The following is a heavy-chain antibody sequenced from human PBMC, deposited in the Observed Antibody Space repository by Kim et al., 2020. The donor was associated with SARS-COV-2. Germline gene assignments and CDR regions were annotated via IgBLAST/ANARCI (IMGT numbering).Heavy chain of an antibody. V-gene: IGHV3-30-3*01. CDR2: ISYDGSNK. CDR1: GFTFSSYA. D-gene: IGHD3-10*01. CDR3: ARNPMVRGVRYYFDY. Sequence: GGSLRLSCAASGFTFSSYAMHWVRQAPGKGLEWVAVISYDGSNKYYADSVKGRFTISRDNSKNTLYLQMNSLRAEDTAVYYCARNPMVRGVRYYFDYWGQGTLVTVSS. J-gene: IGHJ4*02.